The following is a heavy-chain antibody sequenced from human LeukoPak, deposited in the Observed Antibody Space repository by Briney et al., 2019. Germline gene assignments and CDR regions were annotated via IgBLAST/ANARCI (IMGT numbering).Heavy chain of an antibody. V-gene: IGHV4-34*01. D-gene: IGHD6-19*01. CDR2: INHSGST. Sequence: SETLSLTCAVYGGSFSGYYWSWIRQPPGKGLEWIGEINHSGSTNYNPSLKSRVTISVDTSKNQFSLKLSSVTAADTAVYYCARGPGYSSGWYVGYYYYYYMDVWGKGTTVTISS. CDR1: GGSFSGYY. J-gene: IGHJ6*03. CDR3: ARGPGYSSGWYVGYYYYYYMDV.